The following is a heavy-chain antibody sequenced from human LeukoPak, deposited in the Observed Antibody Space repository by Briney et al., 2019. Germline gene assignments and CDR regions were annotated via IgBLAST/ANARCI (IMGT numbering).Heavy chain of an antibody. CDR1: GGSISSYY. Sequence: SETLSLTCTVSGGSISSYYWSWIRQPPGKGLEWIGYIYYSGSTNYNPSLKSRVTISVDTSKTQFSLKLSSVTAADTAVYYCARHPSGSSWFDFYFDYWGQGTLVTVSS. CDR2: IYYSGST. V-gene: IGHV4-59*08. J-gene: IGHJ4*02. CDR3: ARHPSGSSWFDFYFDY. D-gene: IGHD6-13*01.